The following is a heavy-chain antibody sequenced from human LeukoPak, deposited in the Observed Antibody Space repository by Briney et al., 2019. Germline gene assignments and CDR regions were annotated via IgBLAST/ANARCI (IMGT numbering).Heavy chain of an antibody. D-gene: IGHD3-22*01. V-gene: IGHV4-4*07. CDR1: GDSISSYY. Sequence: SETLSLTCTVSGDSISSYYWSWTRQPAGKGLEWIGRIYTSGSTNYNPSLKSRVTISVDTSKNQFSLNLNSVTAADTAVYYCALWGYFDSSGRHFWGQGTLVTVSS. J-gene: IGHJ4*02. CDR3: ALWGYFDSSGRHF. CDR2: IYTSGST.